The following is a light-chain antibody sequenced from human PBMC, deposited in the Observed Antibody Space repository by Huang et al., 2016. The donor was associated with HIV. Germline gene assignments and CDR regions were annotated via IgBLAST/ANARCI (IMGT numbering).Light chain of an antibody. CDR1: QSVNSY. CDR2: DAS. Sequence: ETVLTQSPATLSLSPGERATLSCRASQSVNSYSAWYQQKPGQTPRLLIYDASNRATGIPARFSGSGSGTDFTLTISSLEPEDFAVYYCQQRKYWPPITFGQGTRLEIK. V-gene: IGKV3-11*01. CDR3: QQRKYWPPIT. J-gene: IGKJ5*01.